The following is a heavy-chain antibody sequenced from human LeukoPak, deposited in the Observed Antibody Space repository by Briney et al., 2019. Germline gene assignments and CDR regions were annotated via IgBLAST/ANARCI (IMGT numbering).Heavy chain of an antibody. J-gene: IGHJ4*02. V-gene: IGHV1-2*02. CDR2: INPNSGGT. CDR1: GYTFTGYY. Sequence: ASVKVSCKASGYTFTGYYVHWVRQAPGQGLEWMGWINPNSGGTNYAQKFQGRVTMTRDTSISTAYMELSRLRSDDTAVYYCARDLSSLAPCGGDCYSDYWGQGTLVTVSS. CDR3: ARDLSSLAPCGGDCYSDY. D-gene: IGHD2-21*02.